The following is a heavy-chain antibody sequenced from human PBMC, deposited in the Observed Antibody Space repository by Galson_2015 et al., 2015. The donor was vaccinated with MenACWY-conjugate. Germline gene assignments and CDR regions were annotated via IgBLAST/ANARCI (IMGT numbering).Heavy chain of an antibody. D-gene: IGHD3-10*01. Sequence: SLRLSCAASGFTFSNYWMTWVRQAPGKGLEWVANINQDGSVKNYVDSVKGRFTISRDNAENSLRLQMNSLRAEDTAVYYCARDPPHCYGNNYDMDVWGQGTTVTVSS. CDR1: GFTFSNYW. V-gene: IGHV3-7*03. CDR2: INQDGSVK. CDR3: ARDPPHCYGNNYDMDV. J-gene: IGHJ6*02.